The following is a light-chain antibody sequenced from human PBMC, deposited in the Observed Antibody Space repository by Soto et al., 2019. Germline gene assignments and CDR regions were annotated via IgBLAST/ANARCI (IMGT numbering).Light chain of an antibody. CDR3: LQDYNYPYT. J-gene: IGKJ2*01. V-gene: IGKV1-6*01. Sequence: AIQMTQSPSSLSASVGDRVTITCRASQDIKNDVAWYQQKPGKAPKLLIYAASSLQSGVPSRSSGSGSGTDFTLTVSSLQPEDFATYYCLQDYNYPYTFGQGTKVDIK. CDR2: AAS. CDR1: QDIKND.